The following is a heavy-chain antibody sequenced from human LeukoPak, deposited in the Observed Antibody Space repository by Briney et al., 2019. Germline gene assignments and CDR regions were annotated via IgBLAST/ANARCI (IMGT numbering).Heavy chain of an antibody. CDR1: GVPISDYY. D-gene: IGHD1-14*01. CDR3: ARELPSTGNWFDP. J-gene: IGHJ5*02. CDR2: MYYSGDS. V-gene: IGHV4-59*01. Sequence: SETLSLTCNISGVPISDYYWSWIRLAPRRGLEWIGYMYYSGDSNSNPSLEGRITMSADSSTNQFSLRLTSVTAADTAIYYCARELPSTGNWFDPWGQGILVTVSS.